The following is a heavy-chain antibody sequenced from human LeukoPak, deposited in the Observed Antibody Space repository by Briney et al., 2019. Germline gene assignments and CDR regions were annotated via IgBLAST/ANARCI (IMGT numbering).Heavy chain of an antibody. V-gene: IGHV4-30-4*01. Sequence: SETLSLTCTVSGGSISSGDYYWSWIRQPPGKGLEWIGYIYHSGTTYYNPSLKSRVTISIDTSKNQFSLKLSSVTAADTAVYYCARAKHDNRNWFDPWGQGTLVTISS. CDR1: GGSISSGDYY. D-gene: IGHD1-14*01. J-gene: IGHJ5*02. CDR2: IYHSGTT. CDR3: ARAKHDNRNWFDP.